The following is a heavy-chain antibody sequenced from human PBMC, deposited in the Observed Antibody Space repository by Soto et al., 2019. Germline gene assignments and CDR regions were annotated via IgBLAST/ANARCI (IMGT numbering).Heavy chain of an antibody. D-gene: IGHD1-26*01. Sequence: PSETLSLTCTVSGGSVSSGSYYRSWIRQPPGKGLEWIGEINHSGSTNYNPSLKSRVTISIDTSKNQFSLKLSSVTAADTAVYYCARGIVGATNWNWFDPWGQGTLVTVSS. J-gene: IGHJ5*02. V-gene: IGHV4-61*01. CDR2: INHSGST. CDR1: GGSVSSGSYY. CDR3: ARGIVGATNWNWFDP.